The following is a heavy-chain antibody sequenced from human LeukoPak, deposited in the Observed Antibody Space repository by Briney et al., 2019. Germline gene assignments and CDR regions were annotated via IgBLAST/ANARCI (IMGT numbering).Heavy chain of an antibody. D-gene: IGHD2-2*02. CDR1: GYTFTGYY. J-gene: IGHJ4*02. CDR2: INPNSGGT. Sequence: ASVKVSCKASGYTFTGYYMHWVRQAPGQGLEWMGWINPNSGGTNYAQKFQGRVTMTRDTSISTAYMELSRLRSDDTAVYYCARDDWIVVVPAAIGRNDYWGQGTLVTVSS. CDR3: ARDDWIVVVPAAIGRNDY. V-gene: IGHV1-2*02.